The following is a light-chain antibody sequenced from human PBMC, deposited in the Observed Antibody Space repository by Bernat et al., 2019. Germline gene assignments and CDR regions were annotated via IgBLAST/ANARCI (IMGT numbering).Light chain of an antibody. CDR2: GAS. CDR3: QQYGSSPWT. Sequence: EIVLTQSPGTLSLSPGERATLSCRASQSVSSSYLVWYQQKPGQAPRLLIYGASSRATGIPDRFSGSGSGTDFTLTISSLEPEDFAVYYCQQYGSSPWTFGQGTKVEV. V-gene: IGKV3-20*01. J-gene: IGKJ1*01. CDR1: QSVSSSY.